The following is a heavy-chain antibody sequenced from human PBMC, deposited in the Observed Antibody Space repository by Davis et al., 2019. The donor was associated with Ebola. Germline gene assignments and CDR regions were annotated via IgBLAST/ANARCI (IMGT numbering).Heavy chain of an antibody. Sequence: PSETLSLTCTVSGGSISSYYWTWIRQPPGKGLEWIGEINHGGGTNYNPSLKSRVTISIDTSKNHFSLKLTSVTAADTAVYYCATRNGVGYYFDYWGQGTLVTVSS. V-gene: IGHV4-34*01. D-gene: IGHD2-8*01. CDR2: INHGGGT. CDR3: ATRNGVGYYFDY. J-gene: IGHJ4*02. CDR1: GGSISSYY.